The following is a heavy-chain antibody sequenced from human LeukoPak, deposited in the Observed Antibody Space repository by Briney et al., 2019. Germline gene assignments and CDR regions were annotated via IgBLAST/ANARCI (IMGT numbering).Heavy chain of an antibody. CDR2: IYPGDSYT. D-gene: IGHD4-11*01. Sequence: GGSLKISFQGSGYSFTSYWIGWVRQMPGKGLEWVGIIYPGDSYTRYSPSFQAQVPISADQSIRTAYLPWRSLKASHSAMLHCASLGSNYKRGAFDIWGQGTMVTVSS. CDR1: GYSFTSYW. CDR3: ASLGSNYKRGAFDI. J-gene: IGHJ3*02. V-gene: IGHV5-51*01.